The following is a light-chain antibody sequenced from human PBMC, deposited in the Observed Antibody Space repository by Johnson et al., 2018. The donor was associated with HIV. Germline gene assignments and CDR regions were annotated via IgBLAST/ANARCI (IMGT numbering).Light chain of an antibody. CDR1: SSNIGNNY. Sequence: QSVLTQPPSVSAAPGQKVTISCSGSSSNIGNNYVSWYQQLPGTAPKLLIYENNKRPSGIPDRFSGSKSGTSATLGITGHQTGDEAVYYCGTWDSSLSAFYVSGTGTQVPVL. J-gene: IGLJ1*01. V-gene: IGLV1-51*02. CDR2: ENN. CDR3: GTWDSSLSAFYV.